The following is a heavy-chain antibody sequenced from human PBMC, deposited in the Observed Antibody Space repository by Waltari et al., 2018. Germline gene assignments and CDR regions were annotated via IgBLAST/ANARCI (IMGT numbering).Heavy chain of an antibody. V-gene: IGHV3-48*03. J-gene: IGHJ4*02. Sequence: EVQLVESGGGLVQPGGSLRLSCAASGFTFSSYEMNWVRQAPGKGLEWVSYISSSGSTIYYADSVKGRFTISRDNAKNSLYLQMNSLRAEDTAVYYCARGKDYCSSTSCYFDYWGQGTLVTVSS. CDR2: ISSSGSTI. D-gene: IGHD2-2*01. CDR1: GFTFSSYE. CDR3: ARGKDYCSSTSCYFDY.